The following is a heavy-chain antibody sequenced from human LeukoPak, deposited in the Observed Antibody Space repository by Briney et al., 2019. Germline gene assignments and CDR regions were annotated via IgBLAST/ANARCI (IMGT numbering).Heavy chain of an antibody. D-gene: IGHD5-12*01. Sequence: SQTLSLTSAISGDSVSSNSAAWNWIRQSPSRGLEWLGRTYYRSKWYNDYAVSVKSRITINPDTSKNQFSLQLNSVTPEDTAVYYCARDSPQMATISLGFDPWGQGTLVTVSS. CDR2: TYYRSKWYN. V-gene: IGHV6-1*01. CDR3: ARDSPQMATISLGFDP. J-gene: IGHJ5*02. CDR1: GDSVSSNSAA.